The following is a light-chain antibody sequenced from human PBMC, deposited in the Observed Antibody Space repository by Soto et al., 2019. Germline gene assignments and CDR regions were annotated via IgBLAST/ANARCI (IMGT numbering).Light chain of an antibody. CDR3: QQYGSSPRT. J-gene: IGKJ1*01. CDR2: GAS. Sequence: EIVLTQSPGTLSLSPGERATLSCRASQSVTSSYLAWYQQKPGQAPRLLIHGASSRATGIPDRSSGSGSGTDFTLTISRLEPEDFAVYYCQQYGSSPRTFGQGTKVEIK. CDR1: QSVTSSY. V-gene: IGKV3-20*01.